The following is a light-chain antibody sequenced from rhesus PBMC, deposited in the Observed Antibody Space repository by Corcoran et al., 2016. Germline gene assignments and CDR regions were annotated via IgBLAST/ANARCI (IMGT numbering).Light chain of an antibody. CDR2: QVS. J-gene: IGKJ2*01. V-gene: IGKV2-64*01. Sequence: DVVMTQSPLSLPITPGQPASISCRSSQSLVHSNGNTYLSWYQQKPGQPPRLLIYQVSTRYSGVPDRFSVSGAGTDFTLKISRVEAEDVGVDYCGQVAHLPYSFGQGTKVEIK. CDR3: GQVAHLPYS. CDR1: QSLVHSNGNTY.